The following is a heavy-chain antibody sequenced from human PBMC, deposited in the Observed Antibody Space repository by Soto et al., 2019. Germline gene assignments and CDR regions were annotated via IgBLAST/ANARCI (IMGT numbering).Heavy chain of an antibody. D-gene: IGHD3-9*01. CDR1: GYTFTSYY. Sequence: ASVKVSCKASGYTFTSYYMHWVRQAPGQGLEWMGIINPSGGSTSYAQKLQGRVTMTRDTSTSTVYMELSSLRSEDTAVYYCATPDYDILTGYYGDAFDIWGQGTMVTVSS. CDR2: INPSGGST. CDR3: ATPDYDILTGYYGDAFDI. V-gene: IGHV1-46*03. J-gene: IGHJ3*02.